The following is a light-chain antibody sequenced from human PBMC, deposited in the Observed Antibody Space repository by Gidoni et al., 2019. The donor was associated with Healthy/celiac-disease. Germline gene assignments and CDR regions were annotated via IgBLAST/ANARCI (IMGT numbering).Light chain of an antibody. CDR1: KLGDKS. V-gene: IGLV3-1*01. Sequence: SSELTQPPSASVSPGHTASITCSGDKLGDKSACSYQQKPGQSPVLVIYQYSTRHSGSTERFSGSNSGNTATRTISGTQAMEEVDYYCQAWDSSTFSGVFGGGTKLTVL. J-gene: IGLJ2*01. CDR2: QYS. CDR3: QAWDSSTFSGV.